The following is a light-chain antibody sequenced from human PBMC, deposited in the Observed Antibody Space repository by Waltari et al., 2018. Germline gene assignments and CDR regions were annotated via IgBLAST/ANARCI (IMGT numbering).Light chain of an antibody. V-gene: IGLV2-14*01. CDR1: SRAVGGYTY. J-gene: IGLJ1*01. Sequence: QSALTQPASVSGSPGQSITIPCTGTSRAVGGYTYVSWYQQHPGKAPKLMIYEVSNRPSGVSNRFSGSKSGNTASLTISGLQAEDEADYYCSSYTGSSTIFGTGTKVTVL. CDR3: SSYTGSSTI. CDR2: EVS.